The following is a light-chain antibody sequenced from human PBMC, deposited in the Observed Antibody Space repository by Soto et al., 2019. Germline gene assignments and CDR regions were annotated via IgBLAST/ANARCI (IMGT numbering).Light chain of an antibody. CDR1: QSISSW. CDR3: QQSFTTPLT. J-gene: IGKJ4*01. V-gene: IGKV1-39*01. Sequence: DIQMTQSPSTLSASVGYRFTITCRASQSISSWLAWYQQKPGKAPNVLINVASTLRSGVPSRFSGSGSGTDFNLTINSLQPEDFATYFCQQSFTTPLTFGGGTTGDIK. CDR2: VAS.